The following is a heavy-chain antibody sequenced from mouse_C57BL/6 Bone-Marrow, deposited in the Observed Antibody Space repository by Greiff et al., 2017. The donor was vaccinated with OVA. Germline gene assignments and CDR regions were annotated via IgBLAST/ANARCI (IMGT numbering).Heavy chain of an antibody. Sequence: VQLQKADAELVKPGASVKISCKVSGYTFTDHTIHWMKQRPEQGLEWIGYIYPRDGSTKYNEKFKGKATLTADKSSSTAYMQLNSLTSEDSAVYFCAAGYYGSRPYYYAMDYWGQGTSVTVSS. CDR1: GYTFTDHT. CDR3: AAGYYGSRPYYYAMDY. CDR2: IYPRDGST. J-gene: IGHJ4*01. D-gene: IGHD1-1*01. V-gene: IGHV1-78*01.